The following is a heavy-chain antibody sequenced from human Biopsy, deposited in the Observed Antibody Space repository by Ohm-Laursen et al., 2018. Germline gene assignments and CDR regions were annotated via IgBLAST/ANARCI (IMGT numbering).Heavy chain of an antibody. Sequence: SLRLSCSASGFIFSSAWMHWVRQAPGKGLEWVSSISASGNHIYYTDSVKGRFTVSRDNGKNSVYLQMNSLRADDTAVYYCARDTRWSPYHMDVWGQGTTVTVSS. CDR2: ISASGNHI. CDR1: GFIFSSAW. V-gene: IGHV3-21*04. D-gene: IGHD4-23*01. J-gene: IGHJ6*02. CDR3: ARDTRWSPYHMDV.